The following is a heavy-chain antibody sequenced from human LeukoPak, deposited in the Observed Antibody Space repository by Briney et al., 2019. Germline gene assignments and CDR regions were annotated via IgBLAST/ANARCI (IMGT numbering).Heavy chain of an antibody. CDR2: ISGNTNYI. CDR1: GFTFRDYT. J-gene: IGHJ4*02. Sequence: GGSLRLSCAASGFTFRDYTMTWVRQAPGKGLEWVSSISGNTNYIYQADSVKGRFTNSRDNSKNTLYLQMNSLRAEDTAVYYCAREGRDSTLGLNSSTDYWGQGTLVTVSS. CDR3: AREGRDSTLGLNSSTDY. V-gene: IGHV3-21*01. D-gene: IGHD2/OR15-2a*01.